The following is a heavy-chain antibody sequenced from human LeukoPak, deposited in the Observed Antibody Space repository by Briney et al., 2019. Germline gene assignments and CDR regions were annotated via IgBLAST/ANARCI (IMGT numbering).Heavy chain of an antibody. D-gene: IGHD6-13*01. J-gene: IGHJ5*02. CDR1: GFTFSSYG. Sequence: PGGSLRLSCAASGFTFSSYGMHRVRQAPGKGLEWVAVISYDGSNKYYADSVKGRFTISRDNSKNTLYLQMNSLRAEDTAVYYCAKDLWDSSWYKSANWFDPWGQGTLVTVSS. CDR3: AKDLWDSSWYKSANWFDP. CDR2: ISYDGSNK. V-gene: IGHV3-30*18.